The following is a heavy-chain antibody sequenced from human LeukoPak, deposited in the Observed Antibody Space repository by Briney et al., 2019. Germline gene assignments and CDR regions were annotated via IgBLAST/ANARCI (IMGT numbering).Heavy chain of an antibody. CDR3: ARTGSTTVTIDY. CDR1: GYTFTGYY. Sequence: ASVKVSCKASGYTFTGYYMHWVRQAPGQGLEWMGWINPNSGGTNYAQKFQGWVTMTRDTSISTAYMELSRLRSDDTAVYYCARTGSTTVTIDYWGQGTLVTVSS. CDR2: INPNSGGT. D-gene: IGHD4-17*01. V-gene: IGHV1-2*04. J-gene: IGHJ4*02.